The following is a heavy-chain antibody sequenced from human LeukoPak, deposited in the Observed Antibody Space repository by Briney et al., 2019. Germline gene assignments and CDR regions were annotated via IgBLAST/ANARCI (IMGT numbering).Heavy chain of an antibody. J-gene: IGHJ4*02. V-gene: IGHV4-59*08. CDR2: IYYSGST. CDR3: ARQVVRGVPFDY. Sequence: PSETLSLTCTVSGGSISSYYWSWIRQPPGKGLEWIGYIYYSGSTNYNPSLKSRVTISVDTSKNQFSLKPSSVTAADTAVYYCARQVVRGVPFDYWGQGTLVTVSS. D-gene: IGHD3-10*01. CDR1: GGSISSYY.